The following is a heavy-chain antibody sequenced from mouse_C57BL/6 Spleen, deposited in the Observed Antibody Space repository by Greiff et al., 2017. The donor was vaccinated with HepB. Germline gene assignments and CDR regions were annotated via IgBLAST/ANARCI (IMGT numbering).Heavy chain of an antibody. CDR1: GYTFTSYW. CDR2: IHPNSGST. V-gene: IGHV1-64*01. CDR3: AKEGYDYDVRAMDY. Sequence: QVQLQQPGAELVKPGASVKLSCKASGYTFTSYWMHWVKQRPGPGLEWIGMIHPNSGSTNYNEKFKSKATLTVDKSSSTAYMQLSSLTSEDSAVYYWAKEGYDYDVRAMDYWGQGTSVTVSS. J-gene: IGHJ4*01. D-gene: IGHD2-4*01.